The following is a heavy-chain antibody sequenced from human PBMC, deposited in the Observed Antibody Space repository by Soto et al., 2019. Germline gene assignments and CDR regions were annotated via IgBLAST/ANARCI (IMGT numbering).Heavy chain of an antibody. D-gene: IGHD3-3*01. CDR2: ISDDESKK. Sequence: QVQLVESGGGVVQPGRSLRLSCAASGFTFRSYGMQWVRQAPGKGLEWVAVISDDESKKYYADSVKGRVTISRDNSKNTLDLQMNSLRAEDTAVYYCWAGYDFGDYWGQGAMVTVSS. CDR1: GFTFRSYG. V-gene: IGHV3-30*03. CDR3: WAGYDFGDY. J-gene: IGHJ4*02.